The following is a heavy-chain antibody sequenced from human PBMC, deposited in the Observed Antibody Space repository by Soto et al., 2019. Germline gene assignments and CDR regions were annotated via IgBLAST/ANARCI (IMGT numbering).Heavy chain of an antibody. J-gene: IGHJ5*02. D-gene: IGHD2-15*01. Sequence: GGSLRLSCAASGFTFSSYAMSWVRQAPGKGLEWVSAISGSGGSTYYADSVKGRFTISRDNSKNTLYLQMNSLRAEDTAVYYCAKDLRRGYCSGGSCFPNWFDPWGQGTLVTVSS. CDR2: ISGSGGST. CDR3: AKDLRRGYCSGGSCFPNWFDP. V-gene: IGHV3-23*01. CDR1: GFTFSSYA.